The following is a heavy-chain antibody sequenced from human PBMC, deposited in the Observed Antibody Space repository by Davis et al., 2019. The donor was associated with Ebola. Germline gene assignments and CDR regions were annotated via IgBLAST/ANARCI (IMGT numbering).Heavy chain of an antibody. J-gene: IGHJ4*02. CDR1: GFMFTRSA. CDR2: ISGNGDST. Sequence: GGSLRLSCVASGFMFTRSAMSWVRQAPGKGLEWISGISGNGDSTYYADSVKGRFTISRDNSRNTLDLQMNSLRAEDTAVYYCGRYSGGQGTLVTVPS. V-gene: IGHV3-23*01. CDR3: GRYS. D-gene: IGHD1-14*01.